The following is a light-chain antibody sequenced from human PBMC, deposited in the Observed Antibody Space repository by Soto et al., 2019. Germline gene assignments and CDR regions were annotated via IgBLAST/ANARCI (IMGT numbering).Light chain of an antibody. J-gene: IGKJ1*01. CDR1: QSVSNN. CDR3: QQYNDWWT. V-gene: IGKV3-15*01. CDR2: GAS. Sequence: IVVTQSPATLSLSPGKRATLSCRASQSVSNNLTWYQQKPGQPRRLLIYGASTRATGVPGRFSGSGSGTEFTLTISSLQSEDFAVYYCQQYNDWWTFGQGTKVDI.